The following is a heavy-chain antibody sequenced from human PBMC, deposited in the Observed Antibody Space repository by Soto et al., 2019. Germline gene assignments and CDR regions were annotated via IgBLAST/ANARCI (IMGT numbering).Heavy chain of an antibody. J-gene: IGHJ4*02. Sequence: QVQLVESGGGVVQPGRSLRLSCAASGFTFSSYGMHWVRQAPGKGLEWVAVISYDGSNKYYADSVKGRFTISRDNSKNTLYRQMNSLRAEDTAVYYCAKVTATVAGNYWGQGTLVTVSS. CDR1: GFTFSSYG. CDR2: ISYDGSNK. V-gene: IGHV3-30*18. CDR3: AKVTATVAGNY. D-gene: IGHD6-19*01.